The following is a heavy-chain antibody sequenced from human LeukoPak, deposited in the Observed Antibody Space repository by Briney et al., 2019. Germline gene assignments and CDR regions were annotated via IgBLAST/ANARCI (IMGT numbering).Heavy chain of an antibody. CDR2: ISAYNGNT. J-gene: IGHJ4*02. CDR1: GYTFTSYG. V-gene: IGHV1-18*01. Sequence: GASVKVSCKASGYTFTSYGISWVRQAPGQGLEWMGWISAYNGNTNYAQKLQGRVTMTTDTSTSTAYMELRSLRSDDTAVYYCARRRWIRYCSGGSCYGGFGYWGQRTLVTVSS. D-gene: IGHD2-15*01. CDR3: ARRRWIRYCSGGSCYGGFGY.